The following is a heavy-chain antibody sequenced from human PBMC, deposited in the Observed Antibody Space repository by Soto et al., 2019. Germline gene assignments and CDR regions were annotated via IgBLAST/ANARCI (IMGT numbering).Heavy chain of an antibody. CDR1: GFTFSSYG. J-gene: IGHJ6*02. CDR3: ATRGGGQQLVLFYYYGMDV. Sequence: GGSLRLSCAASGFTFSSYGMHWVRQAPGKGLEWVAVISYDGSNKYYADSVKGRFTISRDNSKNTLYLQMNSLRAEDTAVYYCATRGGGQQLVLFYYYGMDVWGQGTTVTVSS. CDR2: ISYDGSNK. V-gene: IGHV3-30*03. D-gene: IGHD6-6*01.